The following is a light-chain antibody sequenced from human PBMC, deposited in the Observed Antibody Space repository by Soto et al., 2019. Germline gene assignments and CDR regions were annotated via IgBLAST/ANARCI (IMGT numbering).Light chain of an antibody. CDR1: QSVSSNI. J-gene: IGKJ1*01. V-gene: IGKV3-20*01. Sequence: ENVLTPSAGTLSFFPGERATLSCKDGQSVSSNILSGYQQKPGQAPRRLIIGAANRATGVPDRFCGSGAGADFSLTISRLEPEDFAVYYCQQYDGTPRTFGQGTKVDIK. CDR3: QQYDGTPRT. CDR2: GAA.